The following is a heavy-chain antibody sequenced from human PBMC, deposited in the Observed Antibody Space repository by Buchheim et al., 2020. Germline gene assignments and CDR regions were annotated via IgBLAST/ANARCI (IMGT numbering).Heavy chain of an antibody. Sequence: QLQLQESGSGLVKPSQTLSLTCAVSGGSISSGGYSWSWIRQPPGKGLEWIGYIYHSGSTYYNPSLKSRVTISVDRSKNQFSLKLSSVTAADTAIYYCARADFWSGYYYYYYGMDVWGQGTT. CDR1: GGSISSGGYS. V-gene: IGHV4-30-2*02. D-gene: IGHD3-3*01. J-gene: IGHJ6*02. CDR3: ARADFWSGYYYYYYGMDV. CDR2: IYHSGST.